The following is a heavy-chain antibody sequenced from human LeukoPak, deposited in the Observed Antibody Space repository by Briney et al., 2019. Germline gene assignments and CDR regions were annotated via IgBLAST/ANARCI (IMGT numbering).Heavy chain of an antibody. D-gene: IGHD4-17*01. CDR3: ARDYDYFDY. V-gene: IGHV4-38-2*02. CDR2: IYHSGST. Sequence: SETLSLTCAVSGYSINSGYYWGWIRQPPGKGLEWIGSIYHSGSTYYNPSLRSRVTISLDTSSNQFSLKLRSVTAADTAVYYCARDYDYFDYWGQGTLVTVSS. J-gene: IGHJ4*02. CDR1: GYSINSGYY.